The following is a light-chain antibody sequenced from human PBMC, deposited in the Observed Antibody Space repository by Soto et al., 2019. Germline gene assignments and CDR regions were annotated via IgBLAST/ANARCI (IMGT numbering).Light chain of an antibody. J-gene: IGKJ2*01. CDR1: QSVRSDY. V-gene: IGKV3-20*01. Sequence: DIVLTQSPGTLSLSPGERATLSCRASQSVRSDYLAWYQQKPGQTPRLLVYGASNRATGIPDRFSASGSGTVFTLTISRLEPEDFAVYYCQQFDGSSYTFGQRSKLEIK. CDR3: QQFDGSSYT. CDR2: GAS.